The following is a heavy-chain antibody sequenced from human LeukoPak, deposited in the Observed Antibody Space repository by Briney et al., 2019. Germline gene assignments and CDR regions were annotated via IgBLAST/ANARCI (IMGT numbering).Heavy chain of an antibody. CDR3: ARGTYSAYDLGSYMDV. CDR2: ITPIFGTT. J-gene: IGHJ6*03. D-gene: IGHD5-12*01. V-gene: IGHV1-69*06. CDR1: GGTFRNSI. Sequence: ASVKVSCKASGGTFRNSIITWVRQAPGHGLEWMGGITPIFGTTNYAQRFQGRVTIIADKSTTTAYMELTSLRSEDTAVYYCARGTYSAYDLGSYMDVWGKGTTVIVSS.